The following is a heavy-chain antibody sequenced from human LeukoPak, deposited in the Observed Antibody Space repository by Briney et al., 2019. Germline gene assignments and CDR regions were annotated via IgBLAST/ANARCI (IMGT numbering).Heavy chain of an antibody. CDR1: GGSISSSSYY. Sequence: SETLSLTCTVSGGSISSSSYYWGWIRQPPGKGLEWIGSIYYSGSTYYNPSLKSRVTISVDTSKNQFSLKLSSVTAADTAVYYCARAAAEWELLLPSYYYYYYMDVWGKGTTVTVSS. D-gene: IGHD1-26*01. CDR3: ARAAAEWELLLPSYYYYYYMDV. CDR2: IYYSGST. V-gene: IGHV4-39*07. J-gene: IGHJ6*03.